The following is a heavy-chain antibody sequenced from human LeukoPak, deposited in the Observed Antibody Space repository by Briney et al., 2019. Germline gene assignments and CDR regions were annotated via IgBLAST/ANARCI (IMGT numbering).Heavy chain of an antibody. J-gene: IGHJ4*02. D-gene: IGHD3-10*01. V-gene: IGHV4-30-4*01. Sequence: SETLSLTCTVSGGSISSGDYYWSWIRQPPGKGLEWIGYIYYSGSTYYNPSLKGRVTISVDTSKNQFSLKLSSVTAADTAVYYCASTMVRGVTNDYWGQGTLVTVSS. CDR3: ASTMVRGVTNDY. CDR1: GGSISSGDYY. CDR2: IYYSGST.